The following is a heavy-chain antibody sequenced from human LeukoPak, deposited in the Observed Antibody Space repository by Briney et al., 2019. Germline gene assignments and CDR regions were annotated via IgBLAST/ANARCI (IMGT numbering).Heavy chain of an antibody. CDR2: IYSDRST. V-gene: IGHV3-53*01. J-gene: IGHJ1*01. D-gene: IGHD2-15*01. CDR3: ARDSAFSSYSN. Sequence: GGSLRLSCSAYGFTINNNYMSWVPQAPGKDLEWVAIIYSDRSTYYPESVKGRFTISRDDSKNMLLLQMDSLRVEDTAIYYCARDSAFSSYSNWGQGTLVTVSS. CDR1: GFTINNNY.